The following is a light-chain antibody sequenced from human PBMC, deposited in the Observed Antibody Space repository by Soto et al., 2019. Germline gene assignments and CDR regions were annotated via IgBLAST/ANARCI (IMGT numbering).Light chain of an antibody. CDR3: SSYAGSNTLI. CDR2: EVN. CDR1: TRDVGRHDY. J-gene: IGLJ2*01. V-gene: IGLV2-8*01. Sequence: HSALTQPPSASGSPGQSVTISCTGTTRDVGRHDYVSWYQQHPGKAPQLMIYEVNKRPSGVPDRFSGSKSGNTASLTVSGLQPEDEAEYYCSSYAGSNTLIFGGGTKLTVL.